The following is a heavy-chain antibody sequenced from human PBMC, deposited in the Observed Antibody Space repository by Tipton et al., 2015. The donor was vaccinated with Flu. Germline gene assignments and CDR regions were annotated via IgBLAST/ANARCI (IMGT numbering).Heavy chain of an antibody. Sequence: QVQLVQSGAEVKKPGASVKVSCKASGYTFTNYGINWVRQAPGQGLEWMGWISAGNTNYAQKLQGRVTMTTDTSTSTAYMELRSLKLDDTAVYYCARKRGYDSSGYSDYWGQGTLVTVSS. D-gene: IGHD3-22*01. J-gene: IGHJ4*02. V-gene: IGHV1-18*01. CDR1: GYTFTNYG. CDR2: ISAGNT. CDR3: ARKRGYDSSGYSDY.